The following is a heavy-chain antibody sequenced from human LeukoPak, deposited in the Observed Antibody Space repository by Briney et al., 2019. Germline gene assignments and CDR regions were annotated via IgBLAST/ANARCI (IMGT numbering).Heavy chain of an antibody. Sequence: PETLSLTCTVSGGSISTFYWSWIRQAPGKGLEWIGYIYYSGNTNYNPSLKSRVTISVDTSKNQFSLKLSSVTAADTAVYYCAREDPQTTVPEGMDVWGQGTTVTVSS. CDR3: AREDPQTTVPEGMDV. V-gene: IGHV4-59*01. CDR2: IYYSGNT. CDR1: GGSISTFY. J-gene: IGHJ6*02. D-gene: IGHD4-17*01.